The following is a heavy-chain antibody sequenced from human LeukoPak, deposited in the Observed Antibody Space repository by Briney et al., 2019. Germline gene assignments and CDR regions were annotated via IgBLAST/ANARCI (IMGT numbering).Heavy chain of an antibody. CDR1: GYTFTSYG. Sequence: ASVKVSCKASGYTFTSYGISWVRQAPGQGLEWTGWISAYNGNTNYAQKLQGRVTMTTDTSTSTAYMELRSLRSDDTAVYYCASYCSGGSCYPYDAFDIWGQGTMVTVSS. CDR3: ASYCSGGSCYPYDAFDI. D-gene: IGHD2-15*01. J-gene: IGHJ3*02. V-gene: IGHV1-18*04. CDR2: ISAYNGNT.